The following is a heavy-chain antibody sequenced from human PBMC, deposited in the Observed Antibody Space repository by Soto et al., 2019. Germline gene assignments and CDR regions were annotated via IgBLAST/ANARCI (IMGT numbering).Heavy chain of an antibody. Sequence: EVQLVESGGGLVQPGGSLRLSCAGSGFTFGSRAMSWVRQAPGEGLEWVSTITDTGGDTKYADSVRGRFTMSRDNSKKTLYLQMNSLRVEDSALYYCARGSTDSYPGSRIFDFWGRGTLVTVSS. V-gene: IGHV3-23*04. CDR1: GFTFGSRA. CDR2: ITDTGGDT. J-gene: IGHJ4*02. D-gene: IGHD3-10*01. CDR3: ARGSTDSYPGSRIFDF.